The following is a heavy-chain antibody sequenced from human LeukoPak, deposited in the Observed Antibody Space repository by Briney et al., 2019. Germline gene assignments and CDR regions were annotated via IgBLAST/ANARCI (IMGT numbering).Heavy chain of an antibody. Sequence: GGSLRLSCAASGFTFSTYSMNWVRQAPGKGLEWVSYISTSSTTIYYADSVRGRFTISRDNAKNSLYLQMNSLRAEDTAVYYCAKDGKLGGNYARHPFDYWGPGTLVTVSS. V-gene: IGHV3-48*04. CDR1: GFTFSTYS. J-gene: IGHJ4*02. CDR2: ISTSSTTI. CDR3: AKDGKLGGNYARHPFDY. D-gene: IGHD1-26*01.